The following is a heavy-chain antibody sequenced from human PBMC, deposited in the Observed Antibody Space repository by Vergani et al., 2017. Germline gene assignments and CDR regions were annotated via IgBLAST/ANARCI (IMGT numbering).Heavy chain of an antibody. Sequence: QVQLQQWGAGLLKPSETLSLTCAVYGGSFSGYYWSWIRQPPGKGLEWIGEINHSGSTNYNPSLKSRVTISVDTSKNQFSLKLSSVTAADTAVYYCARGARRSGTSYATFDYWGQGTLVTVSS. V-gene: IGHV4-34*01. D-gene: IGHD1-1*01. CDR2: INHSGST. CDR3: ARGARRSGTSYATFDY. CDR1: GGSFSGYY. J-gene: IGHJ4*02.